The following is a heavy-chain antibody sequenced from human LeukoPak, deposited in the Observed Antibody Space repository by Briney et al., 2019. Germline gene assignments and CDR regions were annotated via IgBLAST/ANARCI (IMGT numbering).Heavy chain of an antibody. V-gene: IGHV3-30*18. J-gene: IGHJ6*02. D-gene: IGHD3-10*01. CDR1: GFTFSSYG. CDR3: AKGILFGSNPRNARIYYYYGMDV. CDR2: ISYDGSNK. Sequence: GGSLRLSCAASGFTFSSYGMHWVRQAPGKGLEWVAVISYDGSNKYYADSVKGRFTISRDNSKNTLYLQMNSLRAEDTAVYYCAKGILFGSNPRNARIYYYYGMDVWGQGTTVTVSS.